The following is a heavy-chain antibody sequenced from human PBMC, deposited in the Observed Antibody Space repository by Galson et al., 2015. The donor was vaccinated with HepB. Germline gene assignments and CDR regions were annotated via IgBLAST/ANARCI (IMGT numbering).Heavy chain of an antibody. D-gene: IGHD3-22*01. V-gene: IGHV1-46*01. CDR2: INPSGGGT. Sequence: SVKVSCKASGYTFTSYYMHWVRQAPGQGLEWMGIINPSGGGTSYAQKFQGRVTMTRDTSTSTVYMELSSLRSEDTAVYYCAGGDYDSSGYLPEGMDVWGQGTTVTVSS. J-gene: IGHJ6*02. CDR3: AGGDYDSSGYLPEGMDV. CDR1: GYTFTSYY.